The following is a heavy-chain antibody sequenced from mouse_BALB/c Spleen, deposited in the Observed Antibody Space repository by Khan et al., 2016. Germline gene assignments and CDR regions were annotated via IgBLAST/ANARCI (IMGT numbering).Heavy chain of an antibody. V-gene: IGHV5-17*02. CDR1: GFTFSNFG. CDR2: ICGDSNTI. CDR3: GSSTGLRVDY. D-gene: IGHD2-2*01. Sequence: EVELVESGGGLVQPGGSRKLSCAATGFTFSNFGMFWVRQAPEKGLEWVAYICGDSNTIYYADTMKGRFTISRDNPKNTLFLRMTSLRSEDTAIYYCGSSTGLRVDYWGQGTTVTVSS. J-gene: IGHJ2*01.